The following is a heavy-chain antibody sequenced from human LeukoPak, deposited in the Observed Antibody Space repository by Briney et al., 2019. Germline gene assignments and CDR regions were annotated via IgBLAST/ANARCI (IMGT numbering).Heavy chain of an antibody. CDR3: AKSGSGSYGNYFDY. CDR2: ISGSGGST. Sequence: QPGGSLRLSCAASGFTFSRYAMGWVRQAPGKGLEWVSVISGSGGSTHYADSVKGRFTISRDNSKNTLYLQMNSLRAEDTAVYYCAKSGSGSYGNYFDYWGQGTLVTVSS. CDR1: GFTFSRYA. J-gene: IGHJ4*02. V-gene: IGHV3-23*01. D-gene: IGHD3-10*01.